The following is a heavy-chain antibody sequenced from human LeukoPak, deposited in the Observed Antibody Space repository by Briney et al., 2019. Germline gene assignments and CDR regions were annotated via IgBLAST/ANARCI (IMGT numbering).Heavy chain of an antibody. CDR2: IHTSGDT. J-gene: IGHJ5*02. D-gene: IGHD4-17*01. Sequence: GGSLRLSCAASGLTCSHNYVSWVRQAPGKGLEWVSAIHTSGDTCYADSVKGRFTISRDTSKNTLYLQINSLRVEDTAVYYCIAFGDSNHWGQGTLVTVSS. V-gene: IGHV3-53*01. CDR1: GLTCSHNY. CDR3: IAFGDSNH.